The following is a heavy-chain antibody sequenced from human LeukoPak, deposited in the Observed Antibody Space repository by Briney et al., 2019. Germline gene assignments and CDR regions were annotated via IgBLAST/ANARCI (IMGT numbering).Heavy chain of an antibody. CDR2: IYYSGST. CDR3: ASSPDDNWFDP. J-gene: IGHJ5*02. D-gene: IGHD3-3*01. Sequence: SQTLSLTCTVSGVSISSGGYYWSWIRQHPGTGLEWIGYIYYSGSTYYNPSLKSRVTISVDTSKNQFSLKLGSVTAADTAVYYCASSPDDNWFDPWGQGTLVTVSS. V-gene: IGHV4-31*03. CDR1: GVSISSGGYY.